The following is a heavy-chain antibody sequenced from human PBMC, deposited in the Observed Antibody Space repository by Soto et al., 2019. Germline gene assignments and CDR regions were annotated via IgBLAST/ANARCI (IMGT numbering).Heavy chain of an antibody. Sequence: PSETLSLTCPVSGGSISSSNWWSWVRQPPGKGLEWIGEIYHSGSTNYNPSLKSRVTISVDKSKNQFSLKLSSVTAADTAVYYCARAGVATIYPGNNWFDPWGQGTLVTSPQ. CDR1: GGSISSSNW. J-gene: IGHJ5*02. CDR2: IYHSGST. CDR3: ARAGVATIYPGNNWFDP. D-gene: IGHD5-12*01. V-gene: IGHV4-4*02.